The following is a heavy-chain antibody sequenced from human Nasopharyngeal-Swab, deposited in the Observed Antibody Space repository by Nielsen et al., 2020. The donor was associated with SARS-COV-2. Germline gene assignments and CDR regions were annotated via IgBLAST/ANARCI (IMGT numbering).Heavy chain of an antibody. Sequence: ASVKVSCKASGYTFTGYYMHWVRQAPGQGLEWMGRINPNSGGTNYAQKFQGRVTMTRDTSVSTAHMELSRLRSDETAVYYCATSRAYTGAGSYGDALDVWGQGTMVTVSS. J-gene: IGHJ3*01. CDR3: ATSRAYTGAGSYGDALDV. V-gene: IGHV1-2*06. CDR2: INPNSGGT. D-gene: IGHD5-18*01. CDR1: GYTFTGYY.